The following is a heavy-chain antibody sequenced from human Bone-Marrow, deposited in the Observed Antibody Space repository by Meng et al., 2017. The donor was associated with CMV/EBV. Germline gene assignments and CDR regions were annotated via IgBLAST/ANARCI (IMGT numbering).Heavy chain of an antibody. CDR1: GFTFSTYA. D-gene: IGHD3-16*01. V-gene: IGHV3-30*04. J-gene: IGHJ6*01. Sequence: GGSLRLSCAASGFTFSTYAMHWVRQAPGKGLAWVAVISYDGSNKYYADSVKGRFTISRDNSKNTLYLQMNSLRAEDTAVYYCSRGWGSYVDYYYYGMDVWGQGTTVTGSS. CDR2: ISYDGSNK. CDR3: SRGWGSYVDYYYYGMDV.